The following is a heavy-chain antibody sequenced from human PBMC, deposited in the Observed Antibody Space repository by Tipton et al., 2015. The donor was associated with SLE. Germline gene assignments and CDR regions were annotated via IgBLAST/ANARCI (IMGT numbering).Heavy chain of an antibody. D-gene: IGHD1-26*01. V-gene: IGHV4-59*02. CDR2: IYKIAST. CDR1: GASVSRFD. CDR3: ARSLSRKWTLDR. Sequence: GLVKPSETLSLTCTVSGASVSRFDWTWSWIRQAPGKELEWIGDIYKIASTNYNPSVKSRVTISVDTSKNQFSLKLSSVTAADTAVYYCARSLSRKWTLDRWGQGTLVTVSS. J-gene: IGHJ5*02.